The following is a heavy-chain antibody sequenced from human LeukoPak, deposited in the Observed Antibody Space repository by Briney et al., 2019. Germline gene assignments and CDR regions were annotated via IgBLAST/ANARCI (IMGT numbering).Heavy chain of an antibody. CDR1: GFTFSSYS. CDR2: ISSSSSYI. J-gene: IGHJ4*02. CDR3: ARVGLYYDSSGYLGY. Sequence: GGSLRLSCAASGFTFSSYSMNWVRQAPGKGLEWVSSISSSSSYIYYADSVKGRFTISRDNAKNSLYLQMNSLRAEDTAVYYCARVGLYYDSSGYLGYWGQGTLVTVSS. D-gene: IGHD3-22*01. V-gene: IGHV3-21*01.